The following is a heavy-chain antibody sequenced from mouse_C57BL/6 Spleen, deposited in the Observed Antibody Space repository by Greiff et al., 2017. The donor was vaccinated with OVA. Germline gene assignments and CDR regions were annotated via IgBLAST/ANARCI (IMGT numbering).Heavy chain of an antibody. J-gene: IGHJ1*03. Sequence: EVKLQESGGGLVKPGGSLKLSCAASGFTFSDYGMHWVRQAPEKGLEWVAYISSGSSTIYYADTVKGRFTISRDNAKNTLFLQMTSLRSEDTAMYYCARSLYYDYDEWYFDVWGTGTTVTVSS. CDR1: GFTFSDYG. D-gene: IGHD2-4*01. CDR3: ARSLYYDYDEWYFDV. V-gene: IGHV5-17*01. CDR2: ISSGSSTI.